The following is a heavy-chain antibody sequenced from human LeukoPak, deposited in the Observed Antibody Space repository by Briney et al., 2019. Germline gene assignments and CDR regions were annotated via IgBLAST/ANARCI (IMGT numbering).Heavy chain of an antibody. CDR2: INHSGST. J-gene: IGHJ6*02. CDR1: GGSFSGYY. CDR3: ARVRGSGSYYSRGGYYYYGMDV. Sequence: SETLSLTCAVYGGSFSGYYWSWIRQPPGKGLEWIGEINHSGSTNYNPSLKSRVTISVDTSKNQFSLKLSSVTAADTAVYYCARVRGSGSYYSRGGYYYYGMDVWGQGTTVTVSS. V-gene: IGHV4-34*01. D-gene: IGHD3-10*01.